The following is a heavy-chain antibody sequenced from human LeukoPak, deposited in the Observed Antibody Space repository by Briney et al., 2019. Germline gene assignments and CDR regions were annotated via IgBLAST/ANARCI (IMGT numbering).Heavy chain of an antibody. CDR3: ARFGSGWYYFDY. J-gene: IGHJ4*02. CDR2: INHSGST. Sequence: PSETLSLTCAVYGGSFSGYYWSWIRQPPGKGLEWVGEINHSGSTNYNPSLKSRVTISVDTSKNQFSLKLSSVTAADTAVYYCARFGSGWYYFDYWGQGTLVTVSS. CDR1: GGSFSGYY. D-gene: IGHD6-19*01. V-gene: IGHV4-34*01.